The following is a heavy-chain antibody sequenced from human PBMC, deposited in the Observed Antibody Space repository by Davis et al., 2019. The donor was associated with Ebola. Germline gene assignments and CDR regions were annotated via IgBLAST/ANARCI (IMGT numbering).Heavy chain of an antibody. Sequence: ASVKVSCKASGYNFSTFTTYAIHWVRQAPGQGLEWMGIINPSGGSTSYAQKFQGRVTMTRDTSTSTVYMELSSLRSEDTAVYYCARDLAVWVGATYYYYGMDVWGQGTTVTVSS. J-gene: IGHJ6*02. CDR2: INPSGGST. CDR3: ARDLAVWVGATYYYYGMDV. V-gene: IGHV1-46*03. CDR1: GYNFSTFTTYA. D-gene: IGHD1-26*01.